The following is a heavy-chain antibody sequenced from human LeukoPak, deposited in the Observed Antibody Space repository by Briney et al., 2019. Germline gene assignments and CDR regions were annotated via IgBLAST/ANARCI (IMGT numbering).Heavy chain of an antibody. Sequence: ASVKVSCKGSGYTFNAYYMDWVRQAPGQGLEWMGRINPNSGGTNYAQKFQGRVTMTGDTSISTAYMELSGLTSDDTAVYYCASGLGGNYPGNWGQGTQVTVSS. V-gene: IGHV1-2*02. J-gene: IGHJ4*02. CDR1: GYTFNAYY. CDR3: ASGLGGNYPGN. D-gene: IGHD2-21*01. CDR2: INPNSGGT.